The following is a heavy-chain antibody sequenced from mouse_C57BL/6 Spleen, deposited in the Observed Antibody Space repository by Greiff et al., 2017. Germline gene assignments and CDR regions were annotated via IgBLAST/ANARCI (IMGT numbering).Heavy chain of an antibody. D-gene: IGHD2-3*01. J-gene: IGHJ4*01. CDR3: ARNFRPPDGYYAMDY. CDR2: IWTGGGT. CDR1: GFSLTSYA. Sequence: QVQLKQSGPGLVAPSQSLSITCPVSGFSLTSYAISWVRQPPGKGLEWLGVIWTGGGTNYNSALKSRLSISQDNSKSQVFLKMNSLQTDDTARYYCARNFRPPDGYYAMDYWGQGTSVTVSS. V-gene: IGHV2-9-1*01.